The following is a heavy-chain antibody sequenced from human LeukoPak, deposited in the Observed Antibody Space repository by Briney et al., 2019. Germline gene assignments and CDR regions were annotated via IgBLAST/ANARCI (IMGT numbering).Heavy chain of an antibody. D-gene: IGHD2/OR15-2a*01. CDR3: ARHPFSSPFDH. J-gene: IGHJ4*02. V-gene: IGHV4-59*08. Sequence: SETLSLTCTVYGASVSGDYWSWIRQPPGKGLEWIGYIYVSGNSNYNPSLKSRVSISLDTSKNQVSLTLTSVTAADTAVYYCARHPFSSPFDHWGQGTLVAVSS. CDR2: IYVSGNS. CDR1: GASVSGDY.